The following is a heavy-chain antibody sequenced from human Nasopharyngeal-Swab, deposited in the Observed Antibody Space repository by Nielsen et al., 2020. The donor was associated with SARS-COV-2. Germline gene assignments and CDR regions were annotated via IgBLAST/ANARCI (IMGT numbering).Heavy chain of an antibody. D-gene: IGHD2-8*01. CDR2: ISYDGNDD. Sequence: GESLKISCAASGFTFRTYGIHWVRQAPGKGLEWVAIISYDGNDDYYGDSVKGRFTISSDNSKNTLYLQMNSLRVEDTAVYYCARVFCTIGICYHMPYKYYAMGVRGQGTRVTDSS. V-gene: IGHV3-30*03. J-gene: IGHJ6*02. CDR1: GFTFRTYG. CDR3: ARVFCTIGICYHMPYKYYAMGV.